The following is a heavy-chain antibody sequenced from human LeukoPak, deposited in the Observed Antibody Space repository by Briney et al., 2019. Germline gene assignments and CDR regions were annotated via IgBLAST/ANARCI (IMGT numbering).Heavy chain of an antibody. V-gene: IGHV3-66*02. D-gene: IGHD4-23*01. CDR2: IYSGGST. CDR1: GFTVSSNY. Sequence: PGGSLRLSCAASGFTVSSNYMSWVRQAPGKGLEWVSVIYSGGSTYYADSVKGRFTISRDNSKNTLYLQMNSLRAEDTAVYYCSSFKVVTDPYFDYWGQGTLVTISS. CDR3: SSFKVVTDPYFDY. J-gene: IGHJ4*02.